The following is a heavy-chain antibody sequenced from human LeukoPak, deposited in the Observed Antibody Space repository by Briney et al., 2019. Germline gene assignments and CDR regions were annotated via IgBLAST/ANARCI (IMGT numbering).Heavy chain of an antibody. CDR3: ARVTPQYYYDSSGYFGWDAFDI. D-gene: IGHD3-22*01. V-gene: IGHV4-61*02. Sequence: SETLSLTCTVSGGSISSGSYYWSWIRQPAGKGLEWIGRIYTSGSTNYNPSLKSRVTISVDTSKNQFSLKLSSVTAADTAVYYCARVTPQYYYDSSGYFGWDAFDIWGQGTMVTVSS. CDR2: IYTSGST. CDR1: GGSISSGSYY. J-gene: IGHJ3*02.